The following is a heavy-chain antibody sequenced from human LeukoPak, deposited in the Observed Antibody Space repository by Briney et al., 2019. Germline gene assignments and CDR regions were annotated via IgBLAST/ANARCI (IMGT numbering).Heavy chain of an antibody. CDR3: ASAREYCGSAECYEYFHH. CDR2: IYSGGST. CDR1: GFTVGINS. V-gene: IGHV3-53*01. Sequence: PGGSLRLSCAASGFTVGINSMSWVRQSPGKGLEWVSVIYSGGSTYYADSVNGRFTISRDNSRNTLFLQMNSLRAEDTALYYCASAREYCGSAECYEYFHHWGQGTLVTVSS. D-gene: IGHD2-21*01. J-gene: IGHJ1*01.